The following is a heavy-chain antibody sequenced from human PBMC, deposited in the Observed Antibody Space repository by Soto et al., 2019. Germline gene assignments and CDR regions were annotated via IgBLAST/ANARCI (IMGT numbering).Heavy chain of an antibody. CDR3: VSQRTSVLTQAYFDY. J-gene: IGHJ4*02. Sequence: SETLSLTCAVSGGSVSNSNYYWGWIRQSPGKGLEWIGSVYYRGRSYSKSSVKSRVSISVDTSKNQFSLNLNSVTASDTAVYFCVSQRTSVLTQAYFDYWGPGALVTVSS. V-gene: IGHV4-39*01. CDR2: VYYRGRS. D-gene: IGHD2-8*01. CDR1: GGSVSNSNYY.